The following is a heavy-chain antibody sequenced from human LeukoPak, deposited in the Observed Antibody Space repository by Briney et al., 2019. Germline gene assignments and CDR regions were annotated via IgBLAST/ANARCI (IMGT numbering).Heavy chain of an antibody. V-gene: IGHV4-30-4*08. CDR2: IYYSGST. Sequence: SQTLSLTCTVSGGSISSGDYYWSWIRQPPGKGLEWIGYIYYSGSTYYNPSLKSRVTISVDTSKNQFSLRLSSVTAADTAVYYCARGYIAVAHDAFDIWGQGTMVTVSS. CDR3: ARGYIAVAHDAFDI. J-gene: IGHJ3*02. CDR1: GGSISSGDYY. D-gene: IGHD6-19*01.